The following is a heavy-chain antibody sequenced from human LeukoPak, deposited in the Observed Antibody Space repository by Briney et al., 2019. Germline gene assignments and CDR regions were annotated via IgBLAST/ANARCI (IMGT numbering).Heavy chain of an antibody. J-gene: IGHJ3*02. CDR2: ISGSGGST. V-gene: IGHV3-23*01. CDR3: AKGTSGHDAFDI. D-gene: IGHD1-1*01. CDR1: GFTFSSYA. Sequence: GGSLRLSCAASGFTFSSYAMSWVRQAPGKGLEWVSAISGSGGSTYYADSVKGRFTISRDNSKNTLYLQMDSLRAEDTAVYYCAKGTSGHDAFDIWGQGTMVTVSS.